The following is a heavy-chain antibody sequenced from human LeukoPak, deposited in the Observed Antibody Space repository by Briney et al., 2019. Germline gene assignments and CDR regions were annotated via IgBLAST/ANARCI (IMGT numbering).Heavy chain of an antibody. CDR1: GFTFNTYW. CDR3: ARTTHTDY. Sequence: PGGSLRLSCAASGFTFNTYWMTWVRQAPGKGLEWVATIKEDSSEKYYVDSVRGRFTISRDNAENSLYLQTNSLRVEDTAVYYCARTTHTDYWGQGTLVTVSS. CDR2: IKEDSSEK. J-gene: IGHJ4*02. D-gene: IGHD1-1*01. V-gene: IGHV3-7*01.